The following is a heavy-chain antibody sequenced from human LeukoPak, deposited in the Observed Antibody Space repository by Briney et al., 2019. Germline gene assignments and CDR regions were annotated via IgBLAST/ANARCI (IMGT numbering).Heavy chain of an antibody. J-gene: IGHJ4*02. CDR2: IYYSGST. Sequence: SQTLFLTCTVSGGSISSGGYYWSWIRQHPGKGLEWIGYIYYSGSTYYNPSLKSRVTISVDTSKNQFSLKLSSVTAADTAVYYCARSYYDFWSGYPYYFDYWGQGTLVTVSS. CDR3: ARSYYDFWSGYPYYFDY. D-gene: IGHD3-3*01. V-gene: IGHV4-31*03. CDR1: GGSISSGGYY.